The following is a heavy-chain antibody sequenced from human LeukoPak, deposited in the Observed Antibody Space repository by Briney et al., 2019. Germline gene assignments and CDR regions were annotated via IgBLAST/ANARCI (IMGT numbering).Heavy chain of an antibody. J-gene: IGHJ3*02. CDR2: IYSGGST. D-gene: IGHD3-16*02. CDR1: GGSISSNY. V-gene: IGHV3-53*01. Sequence: ETLSLTCTVSGGSISSNYMSWVRQAPGKGLEWVSVIYSGGSTYYADSVKGRFTISRDNSKNTLYLQMNSLRAEDTAVYYCARDKGYDYVWGSYRSDAFDIWGQGTMVTVSS. CDR3: ARDKGYDYVWGSYRSDAFDI.